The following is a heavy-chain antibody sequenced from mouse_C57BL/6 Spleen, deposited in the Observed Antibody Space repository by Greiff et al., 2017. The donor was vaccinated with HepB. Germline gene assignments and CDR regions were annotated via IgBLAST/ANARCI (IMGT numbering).Heavy chain of an antibody. V-gene: IGHV14-4*01. CDR2: IDPENGDT. D-gene: IGHD2-12*01. CDR1: GFNIKDDY. J-gene: IGHJ3*01. CDR3: TTNRRPFAY. Sequence: VQLQQSGAELVRPGASVKLSCTASGFNIKDDYMHWVKQRPEQGLEWIGWIDPENGDTEYASKFQGKATITADTSSNTAYLQLSSLTSEDTAVYYCTTNRRPFAYWGQGTLVTVSA.